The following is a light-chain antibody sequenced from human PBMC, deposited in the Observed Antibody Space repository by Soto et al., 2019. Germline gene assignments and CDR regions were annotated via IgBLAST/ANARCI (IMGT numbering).Light chain of an antibody. CDR1: QGISSY. V-gene: IGKV1-9*01. J-gene: IGKJ5*01. Sequence: DIQLTQSPSFLSASVGDRVTITCRASQGISSYLAWYQQKPGKAPKLLIYAASTLQSGVPSRFSGSGSGTXXXXXXSSLQPEDFATYYCQHLDSYSTFGQGTRLEIK. CDR3: QHLDSYST. CDR2: AAS.